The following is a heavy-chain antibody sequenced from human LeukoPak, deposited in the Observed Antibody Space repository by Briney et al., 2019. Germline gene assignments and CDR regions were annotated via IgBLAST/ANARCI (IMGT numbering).Heavy chain of an antibody. Sequence: SETLSLTCTVSGNSISSGDYYWSWIRQPAGKGLEWIGRIYTSGSTNYNPSLKSRVTISGDTSKNQFSLRLSSVTAADTAVYYCARASYSYDINGWVPFDYWGQGTLVTVSS. J-gene: IGHJ4*02. D-gene: IGHD3-22*01. CDR3: ARASYSYDINGWVPFDY. V-gene: IGHV4-61*02. CDR2: IYTSGST. CDR1: GNSISSGDYY.